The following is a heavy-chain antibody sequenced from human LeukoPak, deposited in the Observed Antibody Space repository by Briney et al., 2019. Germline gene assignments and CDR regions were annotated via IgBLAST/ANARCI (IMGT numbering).Heavy chain of an antibody. CDR3: ASRYCYDSSGHNFDY. J-gene: IGHJ4*02. Sequence: SETLSLTCAVYGGSFSGYYWSWIRQPPGKGLEWIGEINHSGSTNYNPSLNSRVTISVDTSKNQFSLKLSSVTAADTAVYYCASRYCYDSSGHNFDYWGQGTLVTVSS. D-gene: IGHD3-22*01. CDR1: GGSFSGYY. V-gene: IGHV4-34*01. CDR2: INHSGST.